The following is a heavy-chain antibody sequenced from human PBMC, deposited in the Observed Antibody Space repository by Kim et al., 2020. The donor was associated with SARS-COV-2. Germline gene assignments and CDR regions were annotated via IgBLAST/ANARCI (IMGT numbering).Heavy chain of an antibody. CDR2: GRTI. D-gene: IGHD3-10*01. CDR3: TKCFGEWN. V-gene: IGHV3-15*01. Sequence: GRTIDHAAPVKGRFTISRDESKNTLYLQMNSLKTEDTAIYYCTKCFGEWNWGQGTLVTVSS. J-gene: IGHJ4*02.